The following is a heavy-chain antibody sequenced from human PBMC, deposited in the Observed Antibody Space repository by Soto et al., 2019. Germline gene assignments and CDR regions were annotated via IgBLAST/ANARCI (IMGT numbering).Heavy chain of an antibody. Sequence: SLRLSCAASGFTFSSYAMHWVRQAPGKGLEWVAVISYDGSNKYYADSVKGRFTISRDNSKNTLYLQMNSLRAEDTAVYYCARERWFGELSYYGMDVWRQRTTVTVPS. CDR2: ISYDGSNK. CDR1: GFTFSSYA. CDR3: ARERWFGELSYYGMDV. D-gene: IGHD3-10*01. J-gene: IGHJ6*02. V-gene: IGHV3-30-3*01.